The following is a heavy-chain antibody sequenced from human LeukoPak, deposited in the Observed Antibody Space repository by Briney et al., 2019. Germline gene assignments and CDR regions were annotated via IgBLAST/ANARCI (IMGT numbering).Heavy chain of an antibody. CDR3: AKDLRFSLTYCSSTSCSLGDF. V-gene: IGHV3-23*01. Sequence: GGSLRLSCAASGFTVSRNYMTWVRQAPGKGLEWVSAISGSGGSTYYADSVKGRFTISRDNSKNTLYLQMNSLRAEDTAVYYCAKDLRFSLTYCSSTSCSLGDFWGQGTLVTVSS. CDR1: GFTVSRNY. D-gene: IGHD2-2*01. CDR2: ISGSGGST. J-gene: IGHJ4*02.